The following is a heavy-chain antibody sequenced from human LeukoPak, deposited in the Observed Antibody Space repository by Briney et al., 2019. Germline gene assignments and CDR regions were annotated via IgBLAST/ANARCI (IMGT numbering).Heavy chain of an antibody. CDR1: GGSLSSSNW. V-gene: IGHV4-4*02. CDR2: TYHSGST. CDR3: ATAGAGYYLFDY. D-gene: IGHD3-22*01. J-gene: IGHJ4*02. Sequence: PAGILSLTCAVSGGSLSSSNWWSWVRPPPGKGLEWIGGTYHSGSTNYNPSLKGRVTISVDKSKNHFSLKLSSVTAADTAVYYCATAGAGYYLFDYWGQGTLVTVSS.